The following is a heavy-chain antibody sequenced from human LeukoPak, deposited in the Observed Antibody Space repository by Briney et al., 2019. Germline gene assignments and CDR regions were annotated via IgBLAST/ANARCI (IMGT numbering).Heavy chain of an antibody. D-gene: IGHD2-15*01. CDR3: AREYCSGGSCYPNWFDP. Sequence: SVKVSCKASGGTFSSYAISWVRQAPGQGLEWMARIIPIFGTANYAQKFQGRVTITTDESTSTAYMELSSLRSEDTAVYYCAREYCSGGSCYPNWFDPWGQGTLVTVSS. V-gene: IGHV1-69*05. J-gene: IGHJ5*02. CDR2: IIPIFGTA. CDR1: GGTFSSYA.